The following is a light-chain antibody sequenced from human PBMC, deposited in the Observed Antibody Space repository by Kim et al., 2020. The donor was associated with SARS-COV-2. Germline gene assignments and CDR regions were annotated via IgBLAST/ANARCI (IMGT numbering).Light chain of an antibody. Sequence: PGPSVATSCSGTGGDFGSDKYVSWYQQHPGKSPKLIIYEVTKRPSGVPDRFSGSMSGNTASLTVSGLQAEDEADYYCASHGGYDYVFGTGTRVTVL. V-gene: IGLV2-8*01. CDR3: ASHGGYDYV. CDR2: EVT. J-gene: IGLJ1*01. CDR1: GGDFGSDKY.